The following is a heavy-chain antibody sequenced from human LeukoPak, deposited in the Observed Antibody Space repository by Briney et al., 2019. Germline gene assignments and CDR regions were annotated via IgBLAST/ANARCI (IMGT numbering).Heavy chain of an antibody. D-gene: IGHD6-13*01. J-gene: IGHJ6*02. CDR1: GFTFSNYC. CDR2: ISGSSSAM. V-gene: IGHV3-48*02. CDR3: AKIATAYSSSWYRGYRYYGMDV. Sequence: GGSLRLSCAASGFTFSNYCMNWVRQAPGKGLEWVSYISGSSSAMFYADSVKGRFTISRDNAKNSVFLQMTSLRDEDTAVYYCAKIATAYSSSWYRGYRYYGMDVWGQGTTVTVSS.